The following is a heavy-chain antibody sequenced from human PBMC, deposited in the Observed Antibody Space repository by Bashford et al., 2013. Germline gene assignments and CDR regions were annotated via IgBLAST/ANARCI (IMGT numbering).Heavy chain of an antibody. CDR2: LLQWGAP. CDR3: ARSRDSYYYGSGSYDPLTLTY. Sequence: SETLSLTCTVSGWLHQQWWLLLELDPPAPREGPGVDWVHLLQWGAPTTTRPFKSRVTISVDTSKNQFSLKLSSVTAADTAVYYCARSRDSYYYGSGSYDPLTLTYWGPGKPWVTVSS. V-gene: IGHV4-31*03. J-gene: IGHJ4*01. D-gene: IGHD3-10*01. CDR1: GWLHQQWWLL.